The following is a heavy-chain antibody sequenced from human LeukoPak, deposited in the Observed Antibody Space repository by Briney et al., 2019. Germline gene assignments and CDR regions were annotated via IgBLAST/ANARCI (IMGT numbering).Heavy chain of an antibody. CDR3: AREICGSCESFADYYYGMDV. V-gene: IGHV4-4*07. CDR2: IYTSGST. Sequence: SETLSLTCAVYGGSFSGYYWGWIRQPAGKGLEWIGRIYTSGSTNYNPSLKSRVTMSVDTSKNQFSLKLSSVTAADTAVYYCAREICGSCESFADYYYGMDVWGQGTTVTVSS. CDR1: GGSFSGYY. D-gene: IGHD2-15*01. J-gene: IGHJ6*02.